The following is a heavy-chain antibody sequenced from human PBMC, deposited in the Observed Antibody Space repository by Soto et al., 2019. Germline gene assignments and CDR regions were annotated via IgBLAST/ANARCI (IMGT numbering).Heavy chain of an antibody. D-gene: IGHD6-19*01. Sequence: PGESLKISCKGSGYSFTSYWIGWVRQMPGKGLEWMGIIYPGDSDTRHSPSFQGQVTISADKSISTAYLQWSSLKASDTAMYYCARRIIAVHDAFDIWGQGTMVTVSS. V-gene: IGHV5-51*01. CDR1: GYSFTSYW. J-gene: IGHJ3*02. CDR3: ARRIIAVHDAFDI. CDR2: IYPGDSDT.